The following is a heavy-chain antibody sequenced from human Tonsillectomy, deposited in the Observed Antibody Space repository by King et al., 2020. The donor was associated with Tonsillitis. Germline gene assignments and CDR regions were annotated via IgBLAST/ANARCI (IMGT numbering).Heavy chain of an antibody. V-gene: IGHV4-34*01. Sequence: VQLQQWGAGLLKPSETLSLTCAVYGGSFSGYYWSWIRQPPGKGLEWIGEINHSGSTNYNPSLKSRVTISLYTSKNQFSLKLRSVTAADTAVYYCARGQVVVVPAASAYYYYMDVWGTGTTVTVSS. J-gene: IGHJ6*03. CDR2: INHSGST. CDR3: ARGQVVVVPAASAYYYYMDV. CDR1: GGSFSGYY. D-gene: IGHD2-2*01.